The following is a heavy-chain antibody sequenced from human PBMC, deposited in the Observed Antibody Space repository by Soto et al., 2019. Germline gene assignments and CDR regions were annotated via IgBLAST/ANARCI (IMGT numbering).Heavy chain of an antibody. V-gene: IGHV4-61*08. J-gene: IGHJ5*02. CDR3: TREQSDDNYFDP. CDR1: GAALSSGGYF. D-gene: IGHD6-19*01. CDR2: IYYSGGT. Sequence: PSETLSLTCTVSGAALSSGGYFDTGVRQPPGKGLEWLGYIYYSGGTNYNPSLKSRVTISLDKSKSQFSLRLISVTAADTAVYYCTREQSDDNYFDPWGQGTLVTVSS.